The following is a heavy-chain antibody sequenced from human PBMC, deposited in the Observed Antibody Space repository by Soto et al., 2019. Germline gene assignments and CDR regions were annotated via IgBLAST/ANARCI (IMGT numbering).Heavy chain of an antibody. Sequence: GGSLRLSCAASGFTFSSYAMSWVRQAPGKGLEWVSAISGSGGSTYYADSVKGRFTISRDNSKNTLYLQMNSLRAEDTAVYYCAKGGRGLWLHLNYFDYWGQGTLVTVSS. CDR1: GFTFSSYA. V-gene: IGHV3-23*01. D-gene: IGHD5-18*01. CDR2: ISGSGGST. CDR3: AKGGRGLWLHLNYFDY. J-gene: IGHJ4*02.